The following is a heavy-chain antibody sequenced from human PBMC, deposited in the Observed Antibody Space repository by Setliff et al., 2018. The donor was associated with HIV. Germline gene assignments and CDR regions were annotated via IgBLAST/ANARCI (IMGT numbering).Heavy chain of an antibody. CDR1: GYTFTSYG. D-gene: IGHD4-17*01. V-gene: IGHV1-18*01. Sequence: ASVKVSCKASGYTFTSYGVSWVRQAPGQGLEWMGWISAYNGNTNYAQKLQGRVTMTTDTSTSTAYMELRSLRSDDTAVYYCARDWRSGDYAVSPLYYYYGMDVWGQGTTVTVLL. CDR2: ISAYNGNT. CDR3: ARDWRSGDYAVSPLYYYYGMDV. J-gene: IGHJ6*02.